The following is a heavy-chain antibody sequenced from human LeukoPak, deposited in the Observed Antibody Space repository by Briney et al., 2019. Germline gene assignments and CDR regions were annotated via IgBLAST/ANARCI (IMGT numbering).Heavy chain of an antibody. CDR3: GKVQGALRH. CDR1: GVTFSSYA. Sequence: GGSLRLSCAASGVTFSSYAMSWVRQPPGKGLEWVSAMSGTGDYTYYAASLKGRFTISRDNSKNTLSPQMTSLTAEETAVHYCGKVQGALRHWGQGTLVTVSS. J-gene: IGHJ4*02. V-gene: IGHV3-23*01. D-gene: IGHD3-16*01. CDR2: MSGTGDYT.